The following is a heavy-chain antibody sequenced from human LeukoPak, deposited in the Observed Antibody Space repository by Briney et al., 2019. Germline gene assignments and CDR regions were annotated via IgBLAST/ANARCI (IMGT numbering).Heavy chain of an antibody. J-gene: IGHJ4*02. CDR2: ISTNGENT. D-gene: IGHD6-19*01. CDR3: AKVGTIAVAGTDY. Sequence: GGSLRLSCAASGFSFSAKAMSWVRQAPGKGLEWVSSISTNGENTYYADSVKGRFTISRDNSKNTLYLQMNSLRAEDTAVYYCAKVGTIAVAGTDYWGQGTLVTVSS. V-gene: IGHV3-23*01. CDR1: GFSFSAKA.